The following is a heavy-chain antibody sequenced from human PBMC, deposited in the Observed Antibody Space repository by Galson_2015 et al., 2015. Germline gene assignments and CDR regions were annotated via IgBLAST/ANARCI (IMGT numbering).Heavy chain of an antibody. CDR3: ARGNPAYYFDY. Sequence: QSGAEVTKPGESLQISCTASGSRYTSYWIGWVRQMPGKGLEWMGIIYPGDPDTRYSPSFQGQVTISADKSTNTAFLQWSSLKASDTAMYYCARGNPAYYFDYWGQGTLVTVSS. J-gene: IGHJ4*02. D-gene: IGHD4-23*01. CDR2: IYPGDPDT. CDR1: GSRYTSYW. V-gene: IGHV5-51*01.